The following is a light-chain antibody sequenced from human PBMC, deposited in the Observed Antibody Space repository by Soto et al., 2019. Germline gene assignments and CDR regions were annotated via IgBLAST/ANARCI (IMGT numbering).Light chain of an antibody. J-gene: IGKJ1*01. Sequence: EIVMTQSPATLSVSPGARATLSCRASQSVSSNLAWYQQKPGQTPRLLIYATSTRATGIPARFSGSGSGTEFTLTISSLQAEDFAVYYCQQYNNWPRTFGQGTK. V-gene: IGKV3-15*01. CDR3: QQYNNWPRT. CDR1: QSVSSN. CDR2: ATS.